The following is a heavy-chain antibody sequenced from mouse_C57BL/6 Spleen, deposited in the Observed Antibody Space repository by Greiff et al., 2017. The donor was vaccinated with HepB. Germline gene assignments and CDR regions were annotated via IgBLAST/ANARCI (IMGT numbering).Heavy chain of an antibody. CDR3: ARRDYYGSSKGYFDV. CDR1: GYTFTDYY. Sequence: EVQLQQSGPELVKPGASVKISCKASGYTFTDYYMNWVKQSHGKSLEWIGDINPNNGGTSYNQKFTGKATLTVDKSSSTAYMELRSLTSEDSAVYYCARRDYYGSSKGYFDVWGTGTTVTVSS. J-gene: IGHJ1*03. CDR2: INPNNGGT. V-gene: IGHV1-26*01. D-gene: IGHD1-1*01.